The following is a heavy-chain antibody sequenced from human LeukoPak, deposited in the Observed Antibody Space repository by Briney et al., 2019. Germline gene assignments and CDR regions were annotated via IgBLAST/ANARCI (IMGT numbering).Heavy chain of an antibody. CDR1: GFTFSSYS. V-gene: IGHV3-21*01. CDR3: ARGYCSSTSCKPYYFDY. D-gene: IGHD2-2*01. J-gene: IGHJ4*02. CDR2: ISSSSSYI. Sequence: PGGSLRLSCAASGFTFSSYSMNWVRQAPGKGLEWVPSISSSSSYIYYADSLKGRFTISRDNAKNSLYLQMNSLRAEDTAVYYCARGYCSSTSCKPYYFDYWGQGTLVTVSS.